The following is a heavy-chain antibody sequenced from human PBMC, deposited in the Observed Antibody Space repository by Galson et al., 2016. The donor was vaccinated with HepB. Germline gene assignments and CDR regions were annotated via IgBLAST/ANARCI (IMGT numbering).Heavy chain of an antibody. D-gene: IGHD3-16*01. V-gene: IGHV3-23*01. J-gene: IGHJ4*02. CDR1: GFTFNAYA. CDR2: ITSSGVGT. CDR3: AQRRLGLGNFYLDF. Sequence: SLRLSCAASGFTFNAYAMSWVRQSPGKGLERVSAITSSGVGTFYTYSVKGRFTISRDTSKNRLNLQMNSLRVEDTATYYCAQRRLGLGNFYLDFWGQGTLVTVSS.